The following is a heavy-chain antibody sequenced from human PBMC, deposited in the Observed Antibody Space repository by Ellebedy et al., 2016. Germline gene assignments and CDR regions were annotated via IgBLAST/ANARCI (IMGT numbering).Heavy chain of an antibody. CDR3: ASGVRAIFGVATPTRDYGMDV. CDR2: ISGSGGST. CDR1: GFTFSSYA. V-gene: IGHV3-23*01. D-gene: IGHD3-3*01. J-gene: IGHJ6*02. Sequence: GGSLRLSCAASGFTFSSYAMSWVRQAPGKGLEWVSAISGSGGSTYYADSVKGRFTISRDNAKNTPYLQMNSLRAEDTAVYYCASGVRAIFGVATPTRDYGMDVWGQGTTVTVSS.